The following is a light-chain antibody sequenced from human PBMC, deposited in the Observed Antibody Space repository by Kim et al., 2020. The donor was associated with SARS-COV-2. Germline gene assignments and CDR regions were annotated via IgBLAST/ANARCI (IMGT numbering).Light chain of an antibody. CDR1: SLRSYY. CDR3: NSRDSSGNHV. J-gene: IGLJ3*02. V-gene: IGLV3-19*01. Sequence: SSELTQDPAVSVALGQTVRITCQGDSLRSYYASWYQQKPGQAPVLVIYGKNNRPSGIPDRFSGSSSGNTASLTITGAQAEDEADYYSNSRDSSGNHVFGGGTQLTVL. CDR2: GKN.